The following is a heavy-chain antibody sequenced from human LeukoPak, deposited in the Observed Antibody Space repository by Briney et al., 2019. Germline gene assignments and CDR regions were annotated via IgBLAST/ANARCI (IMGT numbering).Heavy chain of an antibody. CDR3: ARGGGYNPYY. V-gene: IGHV4-61*02. Sequence: RPSQTLSLTCTVSGGSISSGSYYWHWIRQPAGKGLEWIGRIYTSGSTNYNPSLKSRVAISVDTSKNQFSLKLSSVTAADTAVYYCARGGGYNPYYWGQGTLVTVSS. CDR1: GGSISSGSYY. CDR2: IYTSGST. D-gene: IGHD5-24*01. J-gene: IGHJ4*02.